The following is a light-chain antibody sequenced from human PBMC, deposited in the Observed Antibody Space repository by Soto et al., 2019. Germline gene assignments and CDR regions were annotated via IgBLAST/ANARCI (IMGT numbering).Light chain of an antibody. CDR3: QQYDRWPLT. V-gene: IGKV3D-15*01. J-gene: IGKJ4*01. CDR1: QSVDRN. Sequence: EIVMTQSPGTLSVSTEEGATLSCRASQSVDRNLAWYQQKPGQAPRLLLYGASTRPTGIPDRFSGSGSGTEFSLTISSLQSEDFAVYYCQQYDRWPLTFGGGTKVEIK. CDR2: GAS.